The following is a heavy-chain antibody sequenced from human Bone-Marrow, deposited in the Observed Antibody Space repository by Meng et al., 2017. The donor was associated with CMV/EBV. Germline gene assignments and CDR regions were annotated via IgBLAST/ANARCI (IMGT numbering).Heavy chain of an antibody. Sequence: GNFSRYAISWVRQAPGQGLEWMGGIIPIFGTANYAQKFQGRVTITADKSTSTAYMELSSLRSEDTAVYYCARDPEYSSGWYYWFDPWGQGTLVTVSS. CDR1: GNFSRYA. CDR3: ARDPEYSSGWYYWFDP. V-gene: IGHV1-69*06. J-gene: IGHJ5*02. CDR2: IIPIFGTA. D-gene: IGHD6-19*01.